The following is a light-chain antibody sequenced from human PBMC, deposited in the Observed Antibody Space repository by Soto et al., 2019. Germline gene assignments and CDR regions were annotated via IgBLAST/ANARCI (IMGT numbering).Light chain of an antibody. V-gene: IGKV3-20*01. J-gene: IGKJ2*01. CDR3: QQYRTSPPMYT. CDR1: QSVSSSS. CDR2: GAS. Sequence: EIVLTQSPGTLSLSPGQRATLSCRASQSVSSSSLAWYQQRPGQAPRLLIYGASRRATGIPDRFSGSGSGTDFTLTISRLEPEDFAVYYCQQYRTSPPMYTFGQGTKLEIK.